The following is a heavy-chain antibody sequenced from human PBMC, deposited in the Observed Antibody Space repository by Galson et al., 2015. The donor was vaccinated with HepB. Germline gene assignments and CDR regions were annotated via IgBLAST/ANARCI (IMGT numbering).Heavy chain of an antibody. Sequence: SVKVSCKASGGTFSSYAISWVRQAPGQGLEWMGGIIPIFGTANYAQKFQGRVTITADESASTAYMELSSLRSEDTAVYYRARERHDYVWGSYRFYYYGMDVWGQGTTVTVSS. CDR3: ARERHDYVWGSYRFYYYGMDV. V-gene: IGHV1-69*13. CDR2: IIPIFGTA. J-gene: IGHJ6*02. CDR1: GGTFSSYA. D-gene: IGHD3-16*02.